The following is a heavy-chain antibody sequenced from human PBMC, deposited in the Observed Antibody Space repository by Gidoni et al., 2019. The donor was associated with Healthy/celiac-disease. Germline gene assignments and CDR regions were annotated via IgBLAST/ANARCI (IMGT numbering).Heavy chain of an antibody. Sequence: QVQLVQSGAEVKKPGSSVKVSCKASGGTFSSYASSWVRQAPGQGLEWMGGIIPIFGTANYAQKFQGRVTITADESTSTAYMELSSLRSEDTAVYYCAREGIGVNSGPTYYYGMDVWGQGTTVTVSS. J-gene: IGHJ6*02. CDR1: GGTFSSYA. V-gene: IGHV1-69*01. D-gene: IGHD3-10*01. CDR3: AREGIGVNSGPTYYYGMDV. CDR2: IIPIFGTA.